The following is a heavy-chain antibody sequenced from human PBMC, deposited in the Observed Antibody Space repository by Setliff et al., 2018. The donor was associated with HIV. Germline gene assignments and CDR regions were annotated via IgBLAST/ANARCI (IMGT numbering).Heavy chain of an antibody. CDR3: ARGQTSVTLQFDH. J-gene: IGHJ4*02. CDR1: GFRVTDTY. V-gene: IGHV3-66*01. CDR2: IYKAGKT. Sequence: LRLSCEASGFRVTDTYMAWVRQAPGKGLEWVTLIYKAGKTYYADFVKGRFTISRDNAKNSLFLQMNSLGAEDTAVYYCARGQTSVTLQFDHWGQGTLVTVSS. D-gene: IGHD4-17*01.